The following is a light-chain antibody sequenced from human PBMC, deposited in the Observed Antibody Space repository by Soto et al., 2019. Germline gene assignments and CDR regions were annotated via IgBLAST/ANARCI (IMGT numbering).Light chain of an antibody. CDR1: SSDVGGYKF. Sequence: QSALTQPASVSGSPGQSITISCTGTSSDVGGYKFVSWYQHYPGKAPKLMIYDVSNRPSGVSNRFSGSKSGNTASLTISGLQAEDEADYYCASYQDSNTLGVFGTGTKLTVL. J-gene: IGLJ1*01. CDR3: ASYQDSNTLGV. V-gene: IGLV2-14*03. CDR2: DVS.